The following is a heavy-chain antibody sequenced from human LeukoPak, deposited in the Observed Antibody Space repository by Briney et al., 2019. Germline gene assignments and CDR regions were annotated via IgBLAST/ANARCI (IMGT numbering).Heavy chain of an antibody. Sequence: SETLSLTCTVSGTSISNDYWSWIRQSPGKGLEYIGYIYHSGGTDYNPSLNGRVTISLDTSKNHFSLKLASVTAADTAVYYCARASYSYDINGWVPFDYWGQGTLVTVSS. CDR2: IYHSGGT. CDR1: GTSISNDY. CDR3: ARASYSYDINGWVPFDY. V-gene: IGHV4-59*01. D-gene: IGHD3-22*01. J-gene: IGHJ4*02.